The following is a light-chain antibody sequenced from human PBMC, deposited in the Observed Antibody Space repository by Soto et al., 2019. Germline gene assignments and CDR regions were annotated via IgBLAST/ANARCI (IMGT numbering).Light chain of an antibody. V-gene: IGKV3-20*01. J-gene: IGKJ4*01. CDR1: QSVSSNY. CDR3: QHYDTSPLT. CDR2: GAS. Sequence: EVVLTQSPGTLSLSPGERATLSCRASQSVSSNYLAWYQQKPGRAPRLLIFGASNRAAGIPDRFSGSASGTDFTLTISGLEPEDFAVYYCQHYDTSPLTFGGGTKVDI.